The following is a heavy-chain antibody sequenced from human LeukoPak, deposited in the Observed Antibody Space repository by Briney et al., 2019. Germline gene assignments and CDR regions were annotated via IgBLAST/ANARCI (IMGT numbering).Heavy chain of an antibody. D-gene: IGHD4/OR15-4a*01. Sequence: PGRSLRLSCAASGFTFSSYGMHWVRQAPGKGLEWVAVIPYDGSNKYYADSVKGRFTISRDNSKNTLYLQMNSLRAEDTAVYYCASPVYGGYYYGMDVWGQGTTVTVSS. CDR1: GFTFSSYG. CDR3: ASPVYGGYYYGMDV. CDR2: IPYDGSNK. J-gene: IGHJ6*02. V-gene: IGHV3-30*03.